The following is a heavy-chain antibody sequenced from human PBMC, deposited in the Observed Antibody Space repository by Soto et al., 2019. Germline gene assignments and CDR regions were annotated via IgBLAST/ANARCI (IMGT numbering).Heavy chain of an antibody. V-gene: IGHV1-8*01. D-gene: IGHD2-2*01. Sequence: ASVKVSCKASGYTFTSYDINWVRQATGQGLEWMGWMNPNSGNTGYAQKFQGRVTMTRNTSISTAYMELSSLRSEDTAVYYCASGYCSSTSCLSDAFDIWGHGTMVTVSS. CDR3: ASGYCSSTSCLSDAFDI. CDR1: GYTFTSYD. CDR2: MNPNSGNT. J-gene: IGHJ3*02.